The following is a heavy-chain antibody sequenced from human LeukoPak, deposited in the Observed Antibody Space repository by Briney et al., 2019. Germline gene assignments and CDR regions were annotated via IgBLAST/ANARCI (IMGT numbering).Heavy chain of an antibody. Sequence: GGSLRLSCAASGFTFDDYAMHWVRQAPGKGLEWVSGISWNSGSIGYADSVKGRFTISRDNAKNSLYLQMNSLRAEDTALYYCAKERRRGSSFDYWGQGTLVTVSS. CDR1: GFTFDDYA. CDR3: AKERRRGSSFDY. V-gene: IGHV3-9*01. CDR2: ISWNSGSI. D-gene: IGHD6-6*01. J-gene: IGHJ4*02.